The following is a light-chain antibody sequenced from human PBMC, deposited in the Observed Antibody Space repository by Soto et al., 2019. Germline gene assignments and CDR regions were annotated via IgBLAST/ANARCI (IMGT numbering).Light chain of an antibody. CDR2: EVN. CDR3: SSYAGSNNWV. V-gene: IGLV2-8*01. Sequence: QSVLTQPPSASGSPGQSVTISCTGTSSDVGGFNYVSWYQQHPGKAPKLMIYEVNKRPSGVPGRFSGSKSGNTASLTVSGLQADDEADYYCSSYAGSNNWVFGGGTKVTVL. J-gene: IGLJ3*02. CDR1: SSDVGGFNY.